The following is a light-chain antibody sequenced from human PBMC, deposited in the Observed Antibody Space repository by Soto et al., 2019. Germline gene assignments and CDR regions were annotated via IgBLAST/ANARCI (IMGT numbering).Light chain of an antibody. CDR1: QSIGSY. CDR2: KAS. Sequence: DIQMTQSPPTLSASVGDRVSIACRANQSIGSYLAWYQQKPGKAPRLLIFKASRLERGVPSRFTGSGSGTEFTLTITSLQPDDSATYYCQQYDDYWTFGQGTKVDIK. J-gene: IGKJ1*01. CDR3: QQYDDYWT. V-gene: IGKV1-5*03.